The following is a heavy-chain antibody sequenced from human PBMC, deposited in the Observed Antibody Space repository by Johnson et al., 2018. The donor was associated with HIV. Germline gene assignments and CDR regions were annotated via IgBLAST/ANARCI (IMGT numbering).Heavy chain of an antibody. V-gene: IGHV3-20*04. CDR3: AREGGSYKDDAFDI. Sequence: VQLVESGGGVVRPGGSLRLPCAASGFTFDVYGMSWVRQAPGKALEWVAGITWNGGSTGYADSVKGRFTISRDNAKNSLYLQMNSLRAEDTALYYCAREGGSYKDDAFDIWGQGTVVTVSS. J-gene: IGHJ3*02. CDR1: GFTFDVYG. CDR2: ITWNGGST. D-gene: IGHD1-26*01.